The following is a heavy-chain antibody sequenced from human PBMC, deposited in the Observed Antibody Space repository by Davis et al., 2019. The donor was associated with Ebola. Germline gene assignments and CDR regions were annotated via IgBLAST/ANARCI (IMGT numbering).Heavy chain of an antibody. V-gene: IGHV3-48*01. CDR3: AKARSGYYSYYYYGMDV. CDR2: ISSSSSTI. J-gene: IGHJ6*02. D-gene: IGHD3-3*01. CDR1: GFTFSSYA. Sequence: PGGSLRLSCVASGFTFSSYAMHWVRQAPGKGLEWVSYISSSSSTIYYADSVKGRFTISRDNSKNTLYLQMNSLRAEDTAVYYCAKARSGYYSYYYYGMDVWGQGTTVTVSS.